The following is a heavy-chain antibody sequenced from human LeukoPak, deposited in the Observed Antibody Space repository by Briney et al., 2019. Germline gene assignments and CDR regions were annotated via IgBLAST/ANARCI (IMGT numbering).Heavy chain of an antibody. CDR2: ISSSGSTI. J-gene: IGHJ4*02. Sequence: GGSLRLSCAASGFTFSSYEVNWVRQAPGKGLEWVSYISSSGSTIYYADSVKGRFTIPRDDSKNTLYLQMKKLRAEDTAVYYCAKDGAWLRFDAWGQGILVSVSS. V-gene: IGHV3-48*03. D-gene: IGHD5-12*01. CDR1: GFTFSSYE. CDR3: AKDGAWLRFDA.